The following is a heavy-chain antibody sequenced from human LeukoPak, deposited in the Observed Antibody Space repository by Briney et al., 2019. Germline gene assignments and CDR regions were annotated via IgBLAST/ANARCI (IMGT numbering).Heavy chain of an antibody. D-gene: IGHD5-12*01. V-gene: IGHV4-61*02. CDR2: IYTSGST. J-gene: IGHJ6*02. Sequence: PSETLSLTCTVSGGSISSGSYYWSWIRQPAGKGLEWIGRIYTSGSTNYNPSLKSRDTISVDTSKNQFSLKLSSVTAADTAVYYCAREDRDIVATYGMDVWGQGTTVTVSS. CDR3: AREDRDIVATYGMDV. CDR1: GGSISSGSYY.